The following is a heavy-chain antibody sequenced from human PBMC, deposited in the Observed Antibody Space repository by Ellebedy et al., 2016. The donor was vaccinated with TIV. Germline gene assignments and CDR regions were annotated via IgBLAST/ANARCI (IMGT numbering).Heavy chain of an antibody. J-gene: IGHJ4*02. Sequence: MPSETLSLTCTASAGALSGFYWTWIRQPPGKELEWLGYISDSGSTNHNPSLKRRVTISVDTSKSQFSLKLSSVTAADTAVYYCARAAQPNCSGGSCYRIDYWGQGTLVTVSS. CDR2: ISDSGST. CDR3: ARAAQPNCSGGSCYRIDY. CDR1: AGALSGFY. V-gene: IGHV4-59*01. D-gene: IGHD2-15*01.